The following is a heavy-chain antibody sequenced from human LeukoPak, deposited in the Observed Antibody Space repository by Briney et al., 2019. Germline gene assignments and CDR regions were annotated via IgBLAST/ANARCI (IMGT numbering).Heavy chain of an antibody. CDR2: INLDGGDK. Sequence: GGSLILSCAASGLTLGNYWMSWVRQAPGKGLEWVANINLDGGDKSYVGSVKGRFTISRDNAKNSLYLQMNSLGAEDTAVYYCARDYDYSLDYWGQGTLVTVSS. CDR1: GLTLGNYW. V-gene: IGHV3-7*01. J-gene: IGHJ4*02. CDR3: ARDYDYSLDY. D-gene: IGHD4/OR15-4a*01.